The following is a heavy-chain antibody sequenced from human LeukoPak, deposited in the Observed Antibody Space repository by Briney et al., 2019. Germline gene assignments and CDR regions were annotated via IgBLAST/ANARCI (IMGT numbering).Heavy chain of an antibody. Sequence: PSETLSLTCTVSGGSISRYYWSWIRQPAGKGLEWIGRIYTSGSTNYNPSLKSRVTMSVDTSKNQFSLKLSSVTAADTAVYYCARDRGQQWLWWFDPWGQGTLVTVSS. V-gene: IGHV4-4*07. CDR2: IYTSGST. D-gene: IGHD6-19*01. J-gene: IGHJ5*02. CDR1: GGSISRYY. CDR3: ARDRGQQWLWWFDP.